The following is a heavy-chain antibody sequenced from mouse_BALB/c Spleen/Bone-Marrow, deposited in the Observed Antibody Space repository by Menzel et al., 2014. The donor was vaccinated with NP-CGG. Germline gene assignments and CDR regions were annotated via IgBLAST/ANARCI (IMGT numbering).Heavy chain of an antibody. Sequence: VNVVESGPGLVAPSQSLSITCTVSGFSLTSYGVHWVRQPPGKGLEWLGVIWAGGSTNYNSALMSRLSISKDNSKSXVFLKKNSLQNDDTPMCYCAREFDERFAYWGQGTLGSVS. CDR1: GFSLTSYG. CDR3: AREFDERFAY. CDR2: IWAGGST. V-gene: IGHV2-9*02. J-gene: IGHJ3*01.